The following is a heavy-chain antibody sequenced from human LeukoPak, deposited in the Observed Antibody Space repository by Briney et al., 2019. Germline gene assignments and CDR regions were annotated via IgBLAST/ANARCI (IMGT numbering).Heavy chain of an antibody. CDR3: ARDPIAAAGRGGDAFDI. CDR1: GGSISSSNW. CDR2: IYHSGST. V-gene: IGHV4-4*02. D-gene: IGHD6-13*01. J-gene: IGHJ3*02. Sequence: NPSETLSLTCAVSGGSISSSNWWSWVRQPPGKGLEWIGEIYHSGSTNYNPSLKSRVTISVDKSKNQFSLKLSSVTAADTAVYYCARDPIAAAGRGGDAFDIWGQGTMVTVSS.